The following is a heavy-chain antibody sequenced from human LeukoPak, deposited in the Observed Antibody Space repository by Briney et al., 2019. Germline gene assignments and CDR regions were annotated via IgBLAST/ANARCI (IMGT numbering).Heavy chain of an antibody. V-gene: IGHV3-23*01. CDR3: APRGGLDY. CDR1: GFTFSSYA. D-gene: IGHD3-10*01. CDR2: ISGSGGGT. J-gene: IGHJ4*02. Sequence: GGSLRLSCAASGFTFSSYAMSWVRQARGRGLEWVSAISGSGGGTYYADSVKGRFTISRDNSKNTLYMQMNSLRAEDKAVYYCAPRGGLDYWGQGTLVTVSS.